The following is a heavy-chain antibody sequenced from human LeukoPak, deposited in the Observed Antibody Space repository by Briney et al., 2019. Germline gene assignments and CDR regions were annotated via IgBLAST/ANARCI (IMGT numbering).Heavy chain of an antibody. V-gene: IGHV3-23*01. Sequence: GGSLRLSCAASGFTFSSYAMSWVCQAPGKGLEWVSAISGSGGSTYYADSVKGRFTISRDNSKNTLYLQMNSLRAEDTAVYYCAKDSRLELGSWFDPWGQGTLVTVSS. CDR3: AKDSRLELGSWFDP. CDR1: GFTFSSYA. D-gene: IGHD1-7*01. CDR2: ISGSGGST. J-gene: IGHJ5*02.